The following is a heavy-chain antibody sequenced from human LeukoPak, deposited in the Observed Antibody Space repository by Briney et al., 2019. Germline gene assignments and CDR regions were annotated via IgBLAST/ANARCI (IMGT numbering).Heavy chain of an antibody. J-gene: IGHJ4*01. CDR1: GGSMSSSNYY. CDR2: IYYNGNT. CDR3: ARSGDTLLWFGEGPQ. V-gene: IGHV4-39*07. Sequence: SETLSLTCTVSGGSMSSSNYYWGWVRQPPGKGLEWIGSIYYNGNTYFNPSLKRRVTISLDTSKNQFSLKLSSMTAADTAVYYCARSGDTLLWFGEGPQWGHGTLVTVSS. D-gene: IGHD3-10*01.